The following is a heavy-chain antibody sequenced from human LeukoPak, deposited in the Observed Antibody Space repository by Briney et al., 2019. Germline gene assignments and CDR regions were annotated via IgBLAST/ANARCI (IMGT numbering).Heavy chain of an antibody. Sequence: ASVKVSCKASGYTFTSYGISWVRQAPGQGLEWMGWISTYNGNTNYAQKLQGRVTMTTDTSTSTAYMELRSLRSDDTAVYHCARAEYCSGGSCYSPLNAFDIWGQGTMVTVSS. V-gene: IGHV1-18*01. CDR1: GYTFTSYG. CDR3: ARAEYCSGGSCYSPLNAFDI. D-gene: IGHD2-15*01. J-gene: IGHJ3*02. CDR2: ISTYNGNT.